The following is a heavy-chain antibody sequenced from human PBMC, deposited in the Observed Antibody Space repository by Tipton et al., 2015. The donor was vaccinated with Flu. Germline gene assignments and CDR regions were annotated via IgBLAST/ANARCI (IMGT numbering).Heavy chain of an antibody. Sequence: RSLRLSCAASGFTFSSYGMHWVRQAPGKGLEWVAVISYDGSNKYYADSVKGRFTISRDNSKNTLYLQMNSLRAEDTAVYYCAKVGDTYYYDSSGANWYFDLWGRGTLVTVSS. V-gene: IGHV3-30*18. D-gene: IGHD3-22*01. J-gene: IGHJ2*01. CDR1: GFTFSSYG. CDR3: AKVGDTYYYDSSGANWYFDL. CDR2: ISYDGSNK.